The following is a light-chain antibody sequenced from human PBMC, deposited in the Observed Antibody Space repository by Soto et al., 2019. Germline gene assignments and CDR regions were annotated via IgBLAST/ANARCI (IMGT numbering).Light chain of an antibody. CDR3: CSFTTSNTWV. Sequence: QSVLTQPASVSGSPGQSITISCTGTSSDVGGYNYVSWFQQHPGEAPKLMIYEVSHRPSGVSDRLSGSKSGNTASLTISGLQAEDEADYYCCSFTTSNTWVFGGGTKLTVL. CDR1: SSDVGGYNY. CDR2: EVS. J-gene: IGLJ3*02. V-gene: IGLV2-14*01.